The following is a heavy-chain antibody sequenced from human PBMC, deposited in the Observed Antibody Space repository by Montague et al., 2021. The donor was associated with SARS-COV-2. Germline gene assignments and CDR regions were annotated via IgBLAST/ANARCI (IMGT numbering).Heavy chain of an antibody. D-gene: IGHD2-2*01. V-gene: IGHV3-30*18. Sequence: SLRLSRAASGFTFSSYGIHWVRQAPGKGLKWVAVISYDGSNKHYADSVKGRFTISRDNSKNALYLQMNSLRAEDTAVYYCAKDQGDCSSSRCFRGWTYYYYGMDVWGQGTTVTVSS. J-gene: IGHJ6*02. CDR2: ISYDGSNK. CDR3: AKDQGDCSSSRCFRGWTYYYYGMDV. CDR1: GFTFSSYG.